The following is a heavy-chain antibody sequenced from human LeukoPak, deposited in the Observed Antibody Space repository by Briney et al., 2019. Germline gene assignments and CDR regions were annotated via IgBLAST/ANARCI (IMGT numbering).Heavy chain of an antibody. D-gene: IGHD3-10*01. Sequence: PGGSLRLSCAASGFTLSNYGMHWVRQAPGKGPEWVALISYDGSNHYYADSVKGRFTISRDNARTSMYLQMNSLRVEDTAIYYCTRSGDWGQGTLVTVSS. J-gene: IGHJ4*02. CDR3: TRSGD. CDR2: ISYDGSNH. CDR1: GFTLSNYG. V-gene: IGHV3-30*03.